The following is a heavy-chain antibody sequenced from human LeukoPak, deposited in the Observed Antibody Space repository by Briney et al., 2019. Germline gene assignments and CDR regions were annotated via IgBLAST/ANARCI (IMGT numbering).Heavy chain of an antibody. CDR2: ISSSSSYT. CDR1: GFTLSDYY. CDR3: ARVVLGYSYGYFYFDY. Sequence: GGSLRLSCAASGFTLSDYYMSWIPQAPGKGLEWVSYISSSSSYTNYADSVKGRFTISRDNAKNSLYLQMNSLRAEDTAVYYCARVVLGYSYGYFYFDYWGQGTLVTVSS. D-gene: IGHD5-18*01. V-gene: IGHV3-11*06. J-gene: IGHJ4*02.